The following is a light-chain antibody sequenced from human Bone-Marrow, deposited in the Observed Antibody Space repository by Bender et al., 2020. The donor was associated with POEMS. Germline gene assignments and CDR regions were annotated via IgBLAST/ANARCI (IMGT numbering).Light chain of an antibody. CDR1: DSNIGNND. Sequence: QSVLTQPPSVSGTPGQRVTIFCSGSDSNIGNNDVNWYQQLPGTAPKVVIYKNNQRPSGVPDRFSGSKSGTSASLAISGLQSEDEADYYCAAWEDSLNGWVFGGGTKLTVL. CDR3: AAWEDSLNGWV. CDR2: KNN. J-gene: IGLJ3*02. V-gene: IGLV1-44*01.